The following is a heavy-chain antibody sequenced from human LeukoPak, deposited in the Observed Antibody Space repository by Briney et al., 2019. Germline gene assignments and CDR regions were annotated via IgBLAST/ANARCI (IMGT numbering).Heavy chain of an antibody. Sequence: GGSLRLSCAASGFTFRNFAISWVRQAPGKGLEWVSSIGGGDTHYADSVKGRFTISRDDSRSTVDLQMSSLRAEDTAVYYCAKDGQSFNSMYDYFDSWGQGTLVTVSS. J-gene: IGHJ4*02. CDR2: IGGGDT. D-gene: IGHD2-8*01. CDR1: GFTFRNFA. CDR3: AKDGQSFNSMYDYFDS. V-gene: IGHV3-23*01.